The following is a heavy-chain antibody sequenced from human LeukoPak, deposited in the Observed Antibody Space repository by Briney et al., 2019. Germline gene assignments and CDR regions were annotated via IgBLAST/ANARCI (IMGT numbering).Heavy chain of an antibody. Sequence: PSETLSLTCTVSGGSISSYYWSWIRQPPGKGLEWIGYVYYSGSTNYNPSLKGRVTISVDTSKNQFSLKLSSVTAADTAVYYCARDLQYYDFWSGPGYWGQGTLVTVSS. CDR1: GGSISSYY. D-gene: IGHD3-3*01. CDR2: VYYSGST. CDR3: ARDLQYYDFWSGPGY. V-gene: IGHV4-59*01. J-gene: IGHJ4*02.